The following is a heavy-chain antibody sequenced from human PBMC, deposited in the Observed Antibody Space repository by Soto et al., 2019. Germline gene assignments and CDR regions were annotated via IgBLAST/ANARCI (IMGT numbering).Heavy chain of an antibody. Sequence: LETLPLTCPFSGGSVSGYYWIWIRQPPGKGLEWVAYIHYSGNTNYNPSLKSRVTISVDTSKNQFSLKLNFVTAADTAVYYCARDMGRKGGFDYWGPGTLVTVSS. D-gene: IGHD2-15*01. CDR3: ARDMGRKGGFDY. CDR1: GGSVSGYY. CDR2: IHYSGNT. J-gene: IGHJ4*02. V-gene: IGHV4-59*02.